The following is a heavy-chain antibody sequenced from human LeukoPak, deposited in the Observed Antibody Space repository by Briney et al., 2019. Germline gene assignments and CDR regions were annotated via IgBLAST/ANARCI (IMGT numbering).Heavy chain of an antibody. J-gene: IGHJ4*02. V-gene: IGHV3-7*01. D-gene: IGHD2-15*01. Sequence: GGSLRLSCAASGFTFSSYWMSWVRQAPGKGLEWVANIKKDGSEKYYVDSVKGRFTISRDNAKNSLYLQMNSLRAEDTAVYYCARDVYCSGGSCYYFIDYWGQGTLVTVSS. CDR3: ARDVYCSGGSCYYFIDY. CDR2: IKKDGSEK. CDR1: GFTFSSYW.